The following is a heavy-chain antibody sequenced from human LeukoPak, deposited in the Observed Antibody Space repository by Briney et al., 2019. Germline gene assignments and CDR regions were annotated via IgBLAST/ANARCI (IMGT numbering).Heavy chain of an antibody. V-gene: IGHV4-59*08. CDR2: IYYSGST. J-gene: IGHJ4*02. CDR1: GGSISSYY. Sequence: PSETLSLTCTVSGGSISSYYWSWIRQPPGKGPEWIGYIYYSGSTSYNPSLKSRVTISVDTSKNQFSLKLSSVTAADTAVYYCASSKWEAYYDYVWGSYVPGYYFDYWGQGTLVTVSS. D-gene: IGHD3-16*01. CDR3: ASSKWEAYYDYVWGSYVPGYYFDY.